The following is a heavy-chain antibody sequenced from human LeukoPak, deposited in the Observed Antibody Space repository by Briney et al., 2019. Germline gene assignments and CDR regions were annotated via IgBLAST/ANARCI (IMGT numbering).Heavy chain of an antibody. CDR1: GFTFSSYD. CDR3: AKVTGYWYFDL. D-gene: IGHD3-9*01. Sequence: GGSLRLSCAASGFTFSSYDMSWVRQAPGKGLEWVLALSGSGGTTYADAVKGRFTISRDNSKNTLYLQMNSLRAEDTAVYYCAKVTGYWYFDLWGRGTLVTVPS. V-gene: IGHV3-23*01. J-gene: IGHJ2*01. CDR2: LSGSGGTT.